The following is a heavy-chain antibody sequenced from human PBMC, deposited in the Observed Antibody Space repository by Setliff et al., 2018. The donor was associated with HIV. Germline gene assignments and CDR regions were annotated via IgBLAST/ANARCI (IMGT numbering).Heavy chain of an antibody. CDR2: ISSSIRSK. V-gene: IGHV3-21*04. D-gene: IGHD2-15*01. J-gene: IGHJ6*02. CDR3: AKTLPTLYPPHDYYFAMDV. Sequence: GGSLRLSCEASGFTFSTYSMNWVRQAPGKGLEWVSSISSSIRSKYYADSVKGRFTNSRDNAKNSLYLQMNSLRAEDTAVYYCAKTLPTLYPPHDYYFAMDVWGQGTTVTVSS. CDR1: GFTFSTYS.